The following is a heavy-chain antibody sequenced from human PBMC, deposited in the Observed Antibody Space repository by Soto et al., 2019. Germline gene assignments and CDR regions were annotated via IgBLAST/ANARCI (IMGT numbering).Heavy chain of an antibody. D-gene: IGHD2-21*01. Sequence: GGSLRLSCAASGFTFRSYGMHWVRQAPGKGLEWVAVIWDDGSNKYYADSVKGRFTISRDNSKNTLYLQMNSLRAEDTAVYYCASCGGGCYTYGDDAFDIWGQGTMVTVSS. J-gene: IGHJ3*02. CDR3: ASCGGGCYTYGDDAFDI. CDR2: IWDDGSNK. CDR1: GFTFRSYG. V-gene: IGHV3-33*01.